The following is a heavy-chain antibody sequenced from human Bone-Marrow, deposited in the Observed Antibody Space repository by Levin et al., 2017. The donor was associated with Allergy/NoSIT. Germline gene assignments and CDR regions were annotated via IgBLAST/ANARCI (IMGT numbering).Heavy chain of an antibody. Sequence: VASVKVSCKASGYTFTSYYMHWVRQAPGQGLEWMGIINPSGGSTSYAQKFQGRVTMTRDTSTSTVYMELSSLRSEDTAVYYCARAYRSSTSCYFCESDHGERFDPWGQGTLVTVSS. D-gene: IGHD2-2*01. J-gene: IGHJ5*02. V-gene: IGHV1-46*01. CDR1: GYTFTSYY. CDR2: INPSGGST. CDR3: ARAYRSSTSCYFCESDHGERFDP.